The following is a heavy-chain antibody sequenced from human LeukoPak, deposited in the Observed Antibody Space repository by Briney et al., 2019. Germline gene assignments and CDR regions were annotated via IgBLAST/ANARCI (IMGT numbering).Heavy chain of an antibody. D-gene: IGHD2-2*01. CDR3: ASMSSTRTWMDV. CDR1: GYTFTGYY. J-gene: IGHJ6*04. Sequence: EASVKVSCKASGYTFTGYYMHWVRQAPGQGLEWMGWINPNSGGTNYAQKFQGRVTMARDTSISTAYMELSRLRSDDTAVYYCASMSSTRTWMDVWGKGTTVTISS. V-gene: IGHV1-2*02. CDR2: INPNSGGT.